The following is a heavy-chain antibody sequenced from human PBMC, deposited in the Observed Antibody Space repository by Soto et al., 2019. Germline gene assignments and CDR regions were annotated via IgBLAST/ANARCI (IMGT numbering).Heavy chain of an antibody. J-gene: IGHJ6*02. CDR1: GGSFSGYY. CDR2: INHSGST. Sequence: QVQLQQWGAGLLKPSETLSLTCAVYGGSFSGYYWSWIRPPPGKGLEWIGEINHSGSTNYNPSLKSRVTISVDTSKSQFALKLSSVTAADTAVYYGAIGRRLPGHYYYGMDVWGQGTTVTVSS. CDR3: AIGRRLPGHYYYGMDV. V-gene: IGHV4-34*01.